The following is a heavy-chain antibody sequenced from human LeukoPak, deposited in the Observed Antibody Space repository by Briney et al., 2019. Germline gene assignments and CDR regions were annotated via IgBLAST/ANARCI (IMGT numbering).Heavy chain of an antibody. CDR3: ARDPSERYYYYMDV. CDR1: GGSISSYY. D-gene: IGHD1-1*01. J-gene: IGHJ6*03. CDR2: IYYSGST. Sequence: PSETLSLTCTVSGGSISSYYWSWIRQPPGKGLEWIGYIYYSGSTNYNPSLKSRVPISVDTSKNQFSLKLSSVTAADTAVYYCARDPSERYYYYMDVWGKGTTVTVSS. V-gene: IGHV4-59*01.